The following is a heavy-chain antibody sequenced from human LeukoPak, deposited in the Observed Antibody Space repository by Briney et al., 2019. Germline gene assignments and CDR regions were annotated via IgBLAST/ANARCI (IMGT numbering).Heavy chain of an antibody. CDR2: IYYSGST. CDR1: GGSISSSSHY. Sequence: SETLSLTCTVSGGSISSSSHYWGWIRQPPGKGLEWIGSIYYSGSTYYNPSLESRVTISVDTSKNQFSLKVSSVTAADTAVYYCARGGVFHYDSSGYYDHWGQGTLVTVSS. J-gene: IGHJ5*02. D-gene: IGHD3-22*01. V-gene: IGHV4-39*01. CDR3: ARGGVFHYDSSGYYDH.